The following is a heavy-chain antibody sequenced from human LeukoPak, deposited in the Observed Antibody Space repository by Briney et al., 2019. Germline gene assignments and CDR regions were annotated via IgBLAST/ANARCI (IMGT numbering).Heavy chain of an antibody. CDR1: GFTFSSNS. V-gene: IGHV3-48*01. Sequence: GGSLRLSCAASGFTFSSNSMNWVRQAPGKGLEWVSYISSSSSSIYYADSVKGRFTISRDNAKNSLYLQMNSLRAEDTAVYYCARDRGRYFDYWGQGTLVTVSS. CDR2: ISSSSSSI. CDR3: ARDRGRYFDY. J-gene: IGHJ4*02. D-gene: IGHD1-26*01.